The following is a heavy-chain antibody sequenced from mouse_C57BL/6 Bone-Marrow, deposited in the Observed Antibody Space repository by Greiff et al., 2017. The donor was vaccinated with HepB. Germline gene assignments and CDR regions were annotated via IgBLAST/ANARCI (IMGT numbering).Heavy chain of an antibody. V-gene: IGHV1-59*01. Sequence: VQLQQPGAELVRPGTSVKLSCKASGYTFTSYWMHWVKQRPGQGLEWIGVIDPSDSYTNYNQKFKGKATLTVDTSSSTAYMQLSSLTSEDSAVYYCAGGDYWGQGTTLTVSS. CDR2: IDPSDSYT. J-gene: IGHJ2*01. CDR3: AGGDY. CDR1: GYTFTSYW.